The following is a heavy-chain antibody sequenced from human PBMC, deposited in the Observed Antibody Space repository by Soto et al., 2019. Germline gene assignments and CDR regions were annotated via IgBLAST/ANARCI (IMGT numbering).Heavy chain of an antibody. CDR3: AREYRDSHGGMDV. CDR1: GGSISSGDYY. Sequence: PSETLSLTCTVSGGSISSGDYYWSWIRQPPGKGLEWIGYIYYSGSTYYNPSLKSRVTISVYTSKNQFSLKLSSVTAADTAVYYCAREYRDSHGGMDVWGQGTTVTVSS. D-gene: IGHD3-22*01. CDR2: IYYSGST. J-gene: IGHJ6*02. V-gene: IGHV4-30-4*01.